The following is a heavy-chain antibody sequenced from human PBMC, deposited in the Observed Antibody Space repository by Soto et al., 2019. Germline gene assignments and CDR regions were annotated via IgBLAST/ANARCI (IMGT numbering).Heavy chain of an antibody. CDR2: IYPDDSDT. CDR3: AKDAVYGDGLWLPES. Sequence: GESLKISCQASGYSFSNFWIAWVRQMPGEGLEWLGIIYPDDSDTRYSPSFLGQVTIPADKSIKTTYLQWSSLKASDTAIYFCAKDAVYGDGLWLPESWGQGTMVTVSS. D-gene: IGHD4-17*01. J-gene: IGHJ4*02. CDR1: GYSFSNFW. V-gene: IGHV5-51*01.